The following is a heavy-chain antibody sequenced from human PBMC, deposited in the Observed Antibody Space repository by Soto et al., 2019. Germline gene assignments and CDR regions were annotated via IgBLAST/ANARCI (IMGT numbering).Heavy chain of an antibody. J-gene: IGHJ6*03. Sequence: GGSLRLSCAASGFTFSNAWMSWVRQAPGKGLEWVGRIKSKTDGGTTDYAAPVKGRFTISRDDSKNTLYLQMNSLKTEDTAVYYCTAVYSNLYYYYYMDVWGKGTTVTVSS. D-gene: IGHD4-4*01. CDR3: TAVYSNLYYYYYMDV. V-gene: IGHV3-15*01. CDR2: IKSKTDGGTT. CDR1: GFTFSNAW.